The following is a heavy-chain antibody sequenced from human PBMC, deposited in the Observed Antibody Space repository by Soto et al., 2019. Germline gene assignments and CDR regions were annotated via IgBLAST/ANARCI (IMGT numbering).Heavy chain of an antibody. CDR1: GYTFTSYG. V-gene: IGHV1-18*01. CDR2: ISAYNGNT. Sequence: QVQLVQSGAEVKKPGASVKVSCKASGYTFTSYGISWVRQAPGQGLEWMGWISAYNGNTNYAQKLQGRVTMTTDTSTSTAYMERRSLRSDDTAVYYCARYEGYCISTSCYAYYYYGMDVGGQGTTVTVSS. D-gene: IGHD2-2*01. CDR3: ARYEGYCISTSCYAYYYYGMDV. J-gene: IGHJ6*02.